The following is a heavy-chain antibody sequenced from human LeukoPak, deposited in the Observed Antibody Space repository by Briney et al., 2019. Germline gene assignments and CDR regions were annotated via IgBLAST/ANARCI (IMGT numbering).Heavy chain of an antibody. Sequence: ASVKVSCKASGYAFTSYDINWMRQATGQGLEWMGWMNPNSGNTGYAQKFQGRVTMTRNTSISTAYMELSSLRSEDTAVYYCAREVAGTPFIDYWGQGTLVTVSS. J-gene: IGHJ4*02. D-gene: IGHD1-14*01. V-gene: IGHV1-8*01. CDR2: MNPNSGNT. CDR3: AREVAGTPFIDY. CDR1: GYAFTSYD.